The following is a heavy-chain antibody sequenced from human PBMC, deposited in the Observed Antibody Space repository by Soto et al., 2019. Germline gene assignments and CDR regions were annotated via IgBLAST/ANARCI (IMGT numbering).Heavy chain of an antibody. CDR1: GYSFTSYW. CDR2: IDPSDSYT. D-gene: IGHD6-13*01. J-gene: IGHJ6*02. V-gene: IGHV5-10-1*01. CDR3: ARQDSSSWFDYYGMDV. Sequence: GESLKISRKGSGYSFTSYWISWVRQMPGKGREWMGRIDPSDSYTNYSPSFQGHVTISADKSISTAYLQWSSLKASDTAMYYCARQDSSSWFDYYGMDVWGQGTTVTVSS.